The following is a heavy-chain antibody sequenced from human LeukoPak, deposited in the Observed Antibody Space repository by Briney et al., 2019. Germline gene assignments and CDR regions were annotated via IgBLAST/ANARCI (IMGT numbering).Heavy chain of an antibody. J-gene: IGHJ4*02. CDR1: DYTFTSYG. Sequence: ASVKVSCKASDYTFTSYGISWVRQAPGQGLEWMGWISAYNGNTNYAQKLQGRVTMTTDTSTSTAYMELRSLRSDDTAVYYCARDLRDYYDSSGYYPIDYWGQGTLVTVSS. CDR3: ARDLRDYYDSSGYYPIDY. CDR2: ISAYNGNT. D-gene: IGHD3-22*01. V-gene: IGHV1-18*01.